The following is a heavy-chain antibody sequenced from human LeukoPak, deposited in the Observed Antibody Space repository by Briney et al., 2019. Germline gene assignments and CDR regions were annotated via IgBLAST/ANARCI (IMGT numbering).Heavy chain of an antibody. V-gene: IGHV3-21*01. Sequence: PGGSLRLSCAASGFTFSSYSMNWARQAPGKGLEWVSSISSSSSYIYYADSVKGRFTISRDNAKNSLYLQMNSLRAEDTAVYYCAREGSSWYRYNWFDPWGQGTLVTVSS. D-gene: IGHD6-13*01. CDR1: GFTFSSYS. CDR3: AREGSSWYRYNWFDP. J-gene: IGHJ5*02. CDR2: ISSSSSYI.